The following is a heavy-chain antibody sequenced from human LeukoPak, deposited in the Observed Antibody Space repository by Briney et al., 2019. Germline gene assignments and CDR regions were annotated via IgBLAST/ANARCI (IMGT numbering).Heavy chain of an antibody. J-gene: IGHJ4*02. V-gene: IGHV4-4*07. CDR2: ICTSGTI. Sequence: SETLSLTCTVSGDSISSCYWSWIRQPAEKGLEWIGRICTSGTINYNPFLKNRVTMSVDTSKNQFSLKLTSVTAADTAVYYCARDRDYSNSLDYWGQGTLVTVSS. CDR1: GDSISSCY. D-gene: IGHD6-6*01. CDR3: ARDRDYSNSLDY.